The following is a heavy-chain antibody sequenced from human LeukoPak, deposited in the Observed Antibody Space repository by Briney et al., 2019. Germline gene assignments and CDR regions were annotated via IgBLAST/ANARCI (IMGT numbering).Heavy chain of an antibody. CDR1: GFTFSSYG. V-gene: IGHV3-33*01. CDR3: ARDFSPGAREGYYYYMDV. Sequence: GGSLRLSRAASGFTFSSYGMHWVRQDPGKGLEGVAVIWYDGSDKYYADSVKGRFTISRDNSKNTLYLQMNSLRAEDTAVYYCARDFSPGAREGYYYYMDVWGKGTTVTVSS. J-gene: IGHJ6*03. CDR2: IWYDGSDK. D-gene: IGHD3-10*01.